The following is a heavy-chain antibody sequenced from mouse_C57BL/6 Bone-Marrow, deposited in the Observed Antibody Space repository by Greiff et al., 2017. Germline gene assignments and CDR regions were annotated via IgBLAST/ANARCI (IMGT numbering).Heavy chain of an antibody. Sequence: EVLLVESGGGLVQSGRSLRFSCATSGFTFSDFYMEWVRQAPGKGLEWIAASRNKANDYTTEYSASVKGRFIVSRDTSQSILYLQMNALRAEDTAIYYCARQYYSKYWYFDVWGTGTTVTVSS. CDR2: SRNKANDYTT. D-gene: IGHD2-5*01. V-gene: IGHV7-1*01. J-gene: IGHJ1*03. CDR3: ARQYYSKYWYFDV. CDR1: GFTFSDFY.